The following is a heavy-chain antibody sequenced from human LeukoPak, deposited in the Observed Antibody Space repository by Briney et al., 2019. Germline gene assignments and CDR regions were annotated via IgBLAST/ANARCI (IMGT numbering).Heavy chain of an antibody. V-gene: IGHV3-30*03. J-gene: IGHJ4*02. CDR3: ARAPVTSCRGAYCYPFDY. CDR2: ISYDGSNK. CDR1: GFTFSSYG. D-gene: IGHD2-21*01. Sequence: GGSLRLSCAASGFTFSSYGMHWVRQAPGKGLEWVAVISYDGSNKYYADSVKGRFTISRDNSKNTLYLQMNSLRAEDAAVYYCARAPVTSCRGAYCYPFDYWGQGTLVTVSS.